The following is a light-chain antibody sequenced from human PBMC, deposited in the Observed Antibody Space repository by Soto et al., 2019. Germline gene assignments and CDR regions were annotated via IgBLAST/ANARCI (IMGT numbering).Light chain of an antibody. CDR3: QHYGTSGLT. Sequence: EIVLTQSPGTLSLSPGERATLSCRASQSVRPNFLAWYQQKPAQAPRLLIYGVSDRATGIPDRFSGSGSGTDFTLTITRLEPEDFAMYYCQHYGTSGLTFGGGTKVEI. CDR2: GVS. CDR1: QSVRPNF. V-gene: IGKV3-20*01. J-gene: IGKJ4*01.